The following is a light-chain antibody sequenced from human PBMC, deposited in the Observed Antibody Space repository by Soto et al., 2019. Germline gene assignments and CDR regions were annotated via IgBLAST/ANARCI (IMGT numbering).Light chain of an antibody. CDR1: SSNIGSNY. J-gene: IGLJ1*01. CDR2: RNN. Sequence: QAVVTQPPSASGTPGQRVTISCSGSSSNIGSNYVYWYQQLPGTAPKLLIYRNNQRPSGVPDRFSGSKSGTSASLAISGLRSEDEADYYCAAWDDSLSGYFFGTGTKLTVL. V-gene: IGLV1-47*01. CDR3: AAWDDSLSGYF.